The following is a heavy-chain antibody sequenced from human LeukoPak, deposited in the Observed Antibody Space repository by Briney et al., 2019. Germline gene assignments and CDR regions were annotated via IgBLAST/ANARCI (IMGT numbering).Heavy chain of an antibody. CDR2: IIPILGIA. J-gene: IGHJ3*02. Sequence: GASVKVSCKASGGTFSSYTISWVRQAPGQGLEWMGRIIPILGIANYAQKFQGRVTITADKSTSTAYMELSSLRSEDTAVYYCARSHTAMGSNDAFDIWGQGTMVTVS. CDR1: GGTFSSYT. CDR3: ARSHTAMGSNDAFDI. D-gene: IGHD5-18*01. V-gene: IGHV1-69*02.